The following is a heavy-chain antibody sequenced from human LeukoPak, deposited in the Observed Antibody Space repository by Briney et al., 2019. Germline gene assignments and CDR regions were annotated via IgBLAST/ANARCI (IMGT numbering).Heavy chain of an antibody. J-gene: IGHJ3*02. CDR3: ARDREVTSTYCSGGSCYREINAFDI. CDR1: GFTFSNSW. Sequence: GGSLRLSCAASGFTFSNSWMSWVRQAPGRGLEWVASINQHGSQIHYVDSVKGRFTISRDNAKNSLYLQMSSLRAEDTAVYYCARDREVTSTYCSGGSCYREINAFDIWGQGTMVTVSS. D-gene: IGHD2-15*01. V-gene: IGHV3-7*01. CDR2: INQHGSQI.